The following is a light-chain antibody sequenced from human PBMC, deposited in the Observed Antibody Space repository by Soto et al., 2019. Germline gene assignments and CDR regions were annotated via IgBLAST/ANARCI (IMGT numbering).Light chain of an antibody. Sequence: QSALTQPASVSGSPGQSITISCTGTSSDVGGYNYVSWYQQHAGKAPKLMIYEVSNRPSGGSNRFSGSKSDNTASLTISGLQAEDEADYYCSSYRRSSTLGFGAGTKVTV. CDR3: SSYRRSSTLG. CDR2: EVS. V-gene: IGLV2-14*01. CDR1: SSDVGGYNY. J-gene: IGLJ1*01.